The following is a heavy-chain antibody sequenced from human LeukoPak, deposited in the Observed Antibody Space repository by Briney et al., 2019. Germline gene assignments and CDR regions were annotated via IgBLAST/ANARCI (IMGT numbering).Heavy chain of an antibody. V-gene: IGHV4-59*01. CDR3: ARVLYCSSTSCSDFGNWFDP. CDR1: GGSISSYY. Sequence: SETLSLTCTVSGGSISSYYWSWIRQPPGKGLEWIGYIYYGGSTNYNPSLKSRVTISVDTSKNQFSLKLSSVTAADTAVYYCARVLYCSSTSCSDFGNWFDPWGQGTLVTVSS. J-gene: IGHJ5*02. CDR2: IYYGGST. D-gene: IGHD2-2*01.